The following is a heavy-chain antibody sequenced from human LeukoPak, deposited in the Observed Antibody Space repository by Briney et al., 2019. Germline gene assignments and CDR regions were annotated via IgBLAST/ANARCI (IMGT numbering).Heavy chain of an antibody. Sequence: GGSLRLSCAASGFTFNTYWMSWVRQAPGKGLEWVANIKQDGTEKYYVDSVKGRFIISRDNPENSLYLQMNSLRAEDTAVYYCAKLSKPGRYFDYWGQGTLVTVSS. CDR2: IKQDGTEK. D-gene: IGHD1-26*01. CDR1: GFTFNTYW. V-gene: IGHV3-7*03. J-gene: IGHJ4*02. CDR3: AKLSKPGRYFDY.